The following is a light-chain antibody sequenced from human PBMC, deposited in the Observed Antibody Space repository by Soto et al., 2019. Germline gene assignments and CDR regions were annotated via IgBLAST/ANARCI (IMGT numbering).Light chain of an antibody. CDR2: STS. CDR3: LLYYGGAHS. CDR1: TGAVTSGYY. J-gene: IGLJ2*01. Sequence: QTVVTQEPSLTVSPGGTVTLTCASSTGAVTSGYYPNWFQQKPGQAPRPLIYSTSNKHSWTPARFSGSLLGGKAALTLSGVQPEDEAEYYCLLYYGGAHSFGGGTKVTVL. V-gene: IGLV7-43*01.